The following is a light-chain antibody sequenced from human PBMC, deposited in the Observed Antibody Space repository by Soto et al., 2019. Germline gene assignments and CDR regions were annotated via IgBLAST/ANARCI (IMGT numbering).Light chain of an antibody. CDR1: QSVTSNY. CDR3: QQYTNYPWT. V-gene: IGKV3-20*01. J-gene: IGKJ1*01. CDR2: GAS. Sequence: EIVLTQSPGTLSLSPGATATLSCMASQSVTSNYLAWFQQKSGQAPRLLIYGASSRATGIPDRISGSGSGTEFTLTISSLQPDDFATYYCQQYTNYPWTFGQGTKVDI.